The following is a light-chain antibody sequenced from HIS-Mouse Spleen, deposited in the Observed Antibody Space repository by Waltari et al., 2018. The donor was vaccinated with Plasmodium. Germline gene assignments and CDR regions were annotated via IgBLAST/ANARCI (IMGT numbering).Light chain of an antibody. V-gene: IGLV3-19*01. Sequence: SSELTQDPAVSVALGQTVRITCQGDSLRSYYASWYQQKPGQAPVLVIYGKNNRPSGIPYRFSGSSSGNTAAVTSTGAQAEDEADYYCNSRDSSGNHQVFGGGTKLTVL. CDR3: NSRDSSGNHQV. J-gene: IGLJ3*02. CDR1: SLRSYY. CDR2: GKN.